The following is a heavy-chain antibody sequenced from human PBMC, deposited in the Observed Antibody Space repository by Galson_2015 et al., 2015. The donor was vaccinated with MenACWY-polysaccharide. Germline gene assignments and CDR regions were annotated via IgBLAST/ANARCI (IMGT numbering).Heavy chain of an antibody. D-gene: IGHD3-3*01. CDR2: SDRSGGT. J-gene: IGHJ4*02. V-gene: IGHV4-34*01. Sequence: LSLPCGVSGGSFSAYYWSWLRQTPGKGLEWIGESDRSGGTTYNQNLKSRATISVDKSKNQNSLTLNSVTAADTAVYYCARVDYWSVYPYLDKWGQGTLVTVSS. CDR1: GGSFSAYY. CDR3: ARVDYWSVYPYLDK.